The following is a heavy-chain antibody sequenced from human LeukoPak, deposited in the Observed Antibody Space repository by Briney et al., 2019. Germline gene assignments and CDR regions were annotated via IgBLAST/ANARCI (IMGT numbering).Heavy chain of an antibody. CDR1: GGTFSSYA. V-gene: IGHV1-69*05. D-gene: IGHD4-17*01. CDR3: VRDVHGDYGSGWFDP. Sequence: SVKVSCKASGGTFSSYAISWVRQAPGQGLEWLGGIMPLFGTAGYAQKFQGRVTITKDESTRTVYLELTSLTSDDTAVYYCVRDVHGDYGSGWFDPWGQGTLVSVSS. CDR2: IMPLFGTA. J-gene: IGHJ5*02.